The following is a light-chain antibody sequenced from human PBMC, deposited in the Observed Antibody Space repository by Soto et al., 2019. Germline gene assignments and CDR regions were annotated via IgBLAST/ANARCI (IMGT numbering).Light chain of an antibody. CDR1: TSNLGSHF. J-gene: IGLJ2*01. CDR3: SSYTTIKTVV. V-gene: IGLV1-44*01. Sequence: QSVLTQPPSASGTPGQRVTISCSGSTSNLGSHFVYWYQQLPGTAPKLLIYNNNQRPSGVPDRFSGSKSGTSASLAISGVQPEDEADYHCSSYTTIKTVVFGGGTKVTVL. CDR2: NNN.